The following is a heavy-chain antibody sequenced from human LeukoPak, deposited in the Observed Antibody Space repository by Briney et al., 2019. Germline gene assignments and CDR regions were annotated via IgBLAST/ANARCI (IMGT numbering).Heavy chain of an antibody. Sequence: GGSLRLSCAASGFTFSDYYMSWIRQAPGKGLEWVSYISSSGSTIYYADSVKGRFTISRDNAKNSLYLQMDSLRAEDTAVYYCARDSYYDFWSGYYRYWGQGTLVTVSS. J-gene: IGHJ4*02. D-gene: IGHD3-3*01. V-gene: IGHV3-11*01. CDR3: ARDSYYDFWSGYYRY. CDR1: GFTFSDYY. CDR2: ISSSGSTI.